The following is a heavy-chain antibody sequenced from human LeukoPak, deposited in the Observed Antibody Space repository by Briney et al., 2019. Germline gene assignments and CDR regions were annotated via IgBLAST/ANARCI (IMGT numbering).Heavy chain of an antibody. CDR3: ARQFESLRSSAYDL. CDR1: AVSLADYD. V-gene: IGHV4-59*13. J-gene: IGHJ3*01. Sequence: RSGTLSVTCSVVAVSLADYDLPWMRFSRVKAPNCLGYIHYTGNTNYNPSLKSRITISVDTSKNQFSLKLRSVTAADTAVYYCARQFESLRSSAYDLWGQGAMVIVSS. CDR2: IHYTGNT. D-gene: IGHD4-17*01.